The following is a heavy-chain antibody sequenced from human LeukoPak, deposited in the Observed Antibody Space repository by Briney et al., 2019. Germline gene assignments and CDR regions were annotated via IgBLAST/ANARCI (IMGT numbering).Heavy chain of an antibody. D-gene: IGHD1-14*01. J-gene: IGHJ4*02. CDR2: IYHSGST. CDR1: GGSISSGGYS. V-gene: IGHV4-30-2*01. Sequence: PSETLSLTCAVSGGSISSGGYSWSWIRQPPGKGLEWIGYIYHSGSTYYNPSLKSRVTISVDTSKNQFSLKLSSVTAADTAVYYCARDEGVAGLDWGQGTLVTVSS. CDR3: ARDEGVAGLD.